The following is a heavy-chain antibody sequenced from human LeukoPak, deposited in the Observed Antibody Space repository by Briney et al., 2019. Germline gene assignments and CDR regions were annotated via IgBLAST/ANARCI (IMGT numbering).Heavy chain of an antibody. D-gene: IGHD3-10*01. CDR2: ISYDGSNK. V-gene: IGHV3-30-3*01. J-gene: IGHJ4*02. CDR1: GFTFSSYA. Sequence: GGSLRLSCAASGFTFSSYAMHWVRQAPGKGLEWVAVISYDGSNKYYADSVKGRFTISRDNSKNTLYLQMNSLRAEGTAVYYCARGPDVLLWFGETWGQGTLVTVSS. CDR3: ARGPDVLLWFGET.